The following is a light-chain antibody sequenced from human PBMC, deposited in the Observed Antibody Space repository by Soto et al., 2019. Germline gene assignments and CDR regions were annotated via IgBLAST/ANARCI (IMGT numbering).Light chain of an antibody. CDR1: SSNIGSNT. CDR3: AAWDDSLKGPV. CDR2: TND. J-gene: IGLJ2*01. Sequence: QSVVTQPPSASGSPGQRITISCSGGSSNIGSNTVSWYQQFPRTAPKLLIYTNDQRPSGVPDRFSGSKSGTSASLAISGLQSEDEADYYCAAWDDSLKGPVFGGGTKLTVL. V-gene: IGLV1-44*01.